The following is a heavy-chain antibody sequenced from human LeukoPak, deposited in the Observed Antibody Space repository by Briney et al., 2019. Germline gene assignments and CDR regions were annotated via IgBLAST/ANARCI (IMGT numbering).Heavy chain of an antibody. D-gene: IGHD2-2*01. CDR3: ARGYCSSSSCPSQPTYYYYMDV. J-gene: IGHJ6*03. CDR1: GGTFSSYA. V-gene: IGHV1-69*13. CDR2: IIPIFGTA. Sequence: SVKVSCKASGGTFSSYAISWVRQAPGQGLEWMGGIIPIFGTANYAQKFQGRVTITADESTSTAYMELSSLRSEDTAVYYCARGYCSSSSCPSQPTYYYYMDVWGKGTTVTVSS.